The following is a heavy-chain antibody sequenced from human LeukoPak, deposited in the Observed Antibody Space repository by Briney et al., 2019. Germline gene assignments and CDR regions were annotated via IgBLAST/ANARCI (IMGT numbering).Heavy chain of an antibody. D-gene: IGHD5-18*01. V-gene: IGHV4-59*01. CDR2: IYYSGST. CDR3: AGGYGSLDY. J-gene: IGHJ4*01. CDR1: GGSISSYY. Sequence: SETLSLTCTVSGGSISSYYWSWIRQPPGKRLEWIGYIYYSGSTNYNPSLKSRVTISVDTSKNQFSLKLSSVTAADTAVYYCAGGYGSLDYWGQGTLVTVSS.